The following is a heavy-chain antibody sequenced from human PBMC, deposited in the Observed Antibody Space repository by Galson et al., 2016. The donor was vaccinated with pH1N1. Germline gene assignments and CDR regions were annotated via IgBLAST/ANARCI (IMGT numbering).Heavy chain of an antibody. V-gene: IGHV6-1*01. CDR1: GDSVSSNSAA. J-gene: IGHJ4*02. D-gene: IGHD6-19*01. CDR3: ARHSPGRAVGVFDC. CDR2: TYYRSKWFY. Sequence: SCAISGDSVSSNSAAWNWIRQSPSRGLEWLGRTYYRSKWFYNYAVSVQGRITINPDTSKNQFSLQLNSVTPEDTAVYYCARHSPGRAVGVFDCWGQGTLVTVSS.